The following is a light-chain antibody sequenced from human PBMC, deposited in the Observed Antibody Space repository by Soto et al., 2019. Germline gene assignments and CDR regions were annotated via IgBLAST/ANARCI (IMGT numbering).Light chain of an antibody. V-gene: IGKV3-15*01. J-gene: IGKJ1*01. CDR1: QSVSSN. Sequence: EIVLTQSPATLSSFPGDRVTLSCRASQSVSSNLAWYQQKPGQAPRLLIYGASTRATGIPARFSGSGSETEFTLTISSLQSEDFAVYYCQQYNNWPPWTFGQGTKVDIK. CDR2: GAS. CDR3: QQYNNWPPWT.